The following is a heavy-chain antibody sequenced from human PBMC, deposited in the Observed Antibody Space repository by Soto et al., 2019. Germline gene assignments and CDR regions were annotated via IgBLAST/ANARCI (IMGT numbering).Heavy chain of an antibody. J-gene: IGHJ4*02. V-gene: IGHV1-18*01. D-gene: IGHD2-8*01. CDR3: SRGMYGDY. CDR1: GYGFTTYG. Sequence: QVHLVQSGAEVKKPGASVKVSCKGSGYGFTTYGITWVRQAPGQGLEWMAWISAHNGNTNYAQKLQGRVTVTIDTSTSTAYMELRSLRSDDTAVYYCSRGMYGDYWGQGALVTVSS. CDR2: ISAHNGNT.